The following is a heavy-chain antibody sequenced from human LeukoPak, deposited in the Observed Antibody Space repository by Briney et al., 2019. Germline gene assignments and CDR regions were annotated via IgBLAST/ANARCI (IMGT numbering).Heavy chain of an antibody. D-gene: IGHD3-10*01. CDR3: ARPYYGSGSYSNEYFQH. Sequence: SVKVSCKASGGTFSSYAISWVRQAPGQGLEWMGRVIHIFGTANYAQKFQGRVTITTDESTSTAYMELSSLRSEDTAVYYCARPYYGSGSYSNEYFQHWGQGTLVTVSS. CDR1: GGTFSSYA. J-gene: IGHJ1*01. CDR2: VIHIFGTA. V-gene: IGHV1-69*05.